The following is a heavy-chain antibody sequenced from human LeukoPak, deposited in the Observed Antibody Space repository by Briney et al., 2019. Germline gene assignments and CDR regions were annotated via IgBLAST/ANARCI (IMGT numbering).Heavy chain of an antibody. Sequence: QTGGSLRLSCAASGFTVSSNYMSWVRQAPGKGLEWASLIYSGGSTYYEASVKGRFTISRDNSKNTLYLQMNSLRAEDTAVYYCARGRAGHCSGGSCYPRGGFDYWGQGTLVTVSS. CDR3: ARGRAGHCSGGSCYPRGGFDY. D-gene: IGHD2-15*01. CDR2: IYSGGST. V-gene: IGHV3-53*01. CDR1: GFTVSSNY. J-gene: IGHJ4*02.